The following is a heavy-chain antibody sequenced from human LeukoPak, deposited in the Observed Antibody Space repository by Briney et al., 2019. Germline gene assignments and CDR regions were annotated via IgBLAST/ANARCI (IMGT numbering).Heavy chain of an antibody. CDR3: VKTMIPFGGLIRTDAFDI. CDR1: GFSFSSYA. D-gene: IGHD3-16*01. Sequence: PGGSLRLSCSASGFSFSSYALHWVRQAPGKGLQYVSGINSHGDNTYYADFVRGRFTISRDNSKNTVFLQMSSLRAEDTALYYCVKTMIPFGGLIRTDAFDIWGPGTTVTVSS. V-gene: IGHV3-64D*06. CDR2: INSHGDNT. J-gene: IGHJ3*02.